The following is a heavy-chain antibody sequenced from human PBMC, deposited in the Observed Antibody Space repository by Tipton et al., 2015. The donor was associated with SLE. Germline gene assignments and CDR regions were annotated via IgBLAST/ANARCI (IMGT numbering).Heavy chain of an antibody. J-gene: IGHJ6*02. CDR3: AREGITDYAMDV. V-gene: IGHV3-48*03. Sequence: SLRLSCVASGFTFSGYEMNWVRQAPGKGLEWVSYISGSGNSIYYADSVKGRFIISRDNAKNSLYLQLNSLRAEDTAVYYCAREGITDYAMDVWGQGTTITVSS. CDR1: GFTFSGYE. D-gene: IGHD1-14*01. CDR2: ISGSGNSI.